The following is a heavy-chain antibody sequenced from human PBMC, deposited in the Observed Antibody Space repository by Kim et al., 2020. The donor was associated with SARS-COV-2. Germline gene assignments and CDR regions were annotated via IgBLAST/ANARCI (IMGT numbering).Heavy chain of an antibody. D-gene: IGHD3-3*01. V-gene: IGHV3-66*01. Sequence: RTNYADSVKGRFTISRDNSKNTLYLQKNSLRAEDTAVYYCARDYGDFYFDYWGQGTLVTVSS. J-gene: IGHJ4*02. CDR3: ARDYGDFYFDY. CDR2: RT.